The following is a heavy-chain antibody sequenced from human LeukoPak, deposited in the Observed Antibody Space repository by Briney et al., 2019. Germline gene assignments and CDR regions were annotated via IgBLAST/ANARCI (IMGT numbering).Heavy chain of an antibody. Sequence: ASVKVSCKASGYTFTSYYMHWVRQAPGQGLEWMGIINPSGGSTSYAQKFQGRLTMTRDMSTSTVYMELSSLRSDDTAVYYCAGDMVRGVILRRVLEYWGQGTLVTVSS. D-gene: IGHD3-10*01. J-gene: IGHJ4*02. CDR1: GYTFTSYY. V-gene: IGHV1-46*01. CDR2: INPSGGST. CDR3: AGDMVRGVILRRVLEY.